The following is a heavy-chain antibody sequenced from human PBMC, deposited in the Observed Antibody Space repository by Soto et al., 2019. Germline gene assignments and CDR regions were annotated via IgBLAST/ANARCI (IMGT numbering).Heavy chain of an antibody. CDR2: INPNSGGT. Sequence: GXSVKVSCKASGYSFTAYYMHWLRQTHGQGLEWMGWINPNSGGTNYAQRFQCRVTVTNDTSISTTYMELSSLGSDDTAVYYWARGDFHRRANYNAGWFAPCGKWTLVTGSS. CDR3: ARGDFHRRANYNAGWFAP. CDR1: GYSFTAYY. J-gene: IGHJ5*02. V-gene: IGHV1-2*02. D-gene: IGHD4-4*01.